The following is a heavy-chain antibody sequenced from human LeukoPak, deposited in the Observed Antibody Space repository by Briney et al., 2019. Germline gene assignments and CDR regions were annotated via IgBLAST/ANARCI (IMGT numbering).Heavy chain of an antibody. D-gene: IGHD3-16*02. V-gene: IGHV4-30-4*01. CDR3: AGVQYDYVWGSYRFYYFDY. J-gene: IGHJ4*02. CDR1: GGSISSGDYY. Sequence: PSETLSLTCTASGGSISSGDYYWTRLRQPPGKGLEWFGYIYYSGSTYYNPSLKSRVTVSVDTSKNQFSLKLSSVTAADTAVYYCAGVQYDYVWGSYRFYYFDYWGQGTLVTVSS. CDR2: IYYSGST.